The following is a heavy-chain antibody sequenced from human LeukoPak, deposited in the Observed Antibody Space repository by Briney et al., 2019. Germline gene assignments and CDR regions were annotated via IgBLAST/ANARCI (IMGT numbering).Heavy chain of an antibody. CDR3: ARVRNDFWSGYKGSGFDP. D-gene: IGHD3-3*01. V-gene: IGHV3-23*01. J-gene: IGHJ5*02. CDR1: GFTFSSYA. CDR2: ISDTGDDT. Sequence: GGSLRLSCAASGFTFSSYAMSWVRQAPGKGLAWVSTISDTGDDTHYADSVKGRFTISRDKFKNTLYLQMNSLRAEDTAVYYCARVRNDFWSGYKGSGFDPWGQGTLVTVSS.